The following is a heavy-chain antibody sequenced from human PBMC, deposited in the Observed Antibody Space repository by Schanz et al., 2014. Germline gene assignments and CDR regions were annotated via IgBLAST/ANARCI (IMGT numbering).Heavy chain of an antibody. D-gene: IGHD7-27*01. CDR2: ISRDGTTS. J-gene: IGHJ3*02. V-gene: IGHV3-11*01. CDR3: ARENLNWEAFDI. CDR1: GFGFNSYW. Sequence: VQLMESGGGLVQPGGSLRLSCAASGFGFNSYWMSWVRQAPGKGPEWLSYISRDGTTSYYADSVKGRFTISRDNAKNSLYLEMTSLRGEDTAVYYCARENLNWEAFDIWGQGTVVTVSS.